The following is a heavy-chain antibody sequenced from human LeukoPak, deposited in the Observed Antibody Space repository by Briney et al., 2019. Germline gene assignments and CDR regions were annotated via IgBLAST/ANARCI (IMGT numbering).Heavy chain of an antibody. CDR3: SRDISLNYYDSSGSEYFQH. J-gene: IGHJ1*01. CDR2: INPSGGST. CDR1: GYTFTSYY. V-gene: IGHV1-46*01. Sequence: ASVKVSCKASGYTFTSYYMHWVRQAPGQGLEWMGIINPSGGSTSYAQKFQGRVTMTRDTSTSTVYTELSSLRSEDTAVYYCSRDISLNYYDSSGSEYFQHWGQGTLVTVSS. D-gene: IGHD3-22*01.